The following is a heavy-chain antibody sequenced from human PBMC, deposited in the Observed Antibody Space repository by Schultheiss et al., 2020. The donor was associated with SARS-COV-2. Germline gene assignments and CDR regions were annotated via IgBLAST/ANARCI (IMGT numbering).Heavy chain of an antibody. V-gene: IGHV4-31*03. J-gene: IGHJ4*02. CDR1: GGSISSGGYY. CDR2: IYYSGST. Sequence: SETLSLTCTVSGGSISSGGYYWSWIRQHPGKGLEWIGYIYYSGSTYYNPSLKSRVTISVDTSKNQFSLKLSSVTAADTAVYYCARAGYYYWSSDFDYWGQGTLVTVSS. CDR3: ARAGYYYWSSDFDY. D-gene: IGHD3-22*01.